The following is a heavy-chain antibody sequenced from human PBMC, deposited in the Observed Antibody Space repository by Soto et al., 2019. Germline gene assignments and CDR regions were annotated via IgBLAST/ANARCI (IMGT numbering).Heavy chain of an antibody. CDR3: ARPYGSGSQDAFDI. J-gene: IGHJ3*02. V-gene: IGHV3-48*03. D-gene: IGHD3-10*01. CDR2: ISSSGSTI. CDR1: GFTFSSYE. Sequence: EVQLVESGGGLVQPGGSLRLSCAASGFTFSSYEMNWVRQAPGEGLEWVSYISSSGSTIYYADSVKGRFTISRDNAKNSLYLQMNSLRAEDTAVYYCARPYGSGSQDAFDIWGQGTMVTVSS.